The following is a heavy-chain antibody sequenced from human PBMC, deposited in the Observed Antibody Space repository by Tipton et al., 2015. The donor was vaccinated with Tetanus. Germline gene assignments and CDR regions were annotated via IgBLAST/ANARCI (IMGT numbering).Heavy chain of an antibody. V-gene: IGHV3-11*01. Sequence: SLRLSCAASGFSFSDYYMNWIRQAPGKGLEWISYISGSSKTIYFADFVKDRFTISRDNAKNSLYLQMNNLRAEDTAVYYCARRGSGDFYRTFDMWGQGTMVTVSS. CDR1: GFSFSDYY. J-gene: IGHJ3*02. CDR3: ARRGSGDFYRTFDM. D-gene: IGHD2-15*01. CDR2: ISGSSKTI.